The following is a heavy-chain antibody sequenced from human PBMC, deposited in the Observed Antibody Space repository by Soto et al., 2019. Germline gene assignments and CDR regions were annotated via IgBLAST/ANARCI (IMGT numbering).Heavy chain of an antibody. CDR3: ARSAAGIVGAEYLQH. J-gene: IGHJ1*01. Sequence: SETLSLTCTVSGGSISSYYWSWIRQPPGKGLEWIGYIYYSGSTNYNPSLKSRVTISVDTSKDQFSLKLSSVTAADTAVYYCARSAAGIVGAEYLQHWGQGTLVTFSS. CDR2: IYYSGST. CDR1: GGSISSYY. V-gene: IGHV4-59*01. D-gene: IGHD2-15*01.